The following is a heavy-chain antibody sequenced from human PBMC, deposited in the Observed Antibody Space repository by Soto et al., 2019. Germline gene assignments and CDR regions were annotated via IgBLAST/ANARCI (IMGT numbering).Heavy chain of an antibody. CDR3: ASTTVWKNAFEI. V-gene: IGHV3-53*01. D-gene: IGHD3-16*01. Sequence: EVQLVESGGELIQPGGSLRLSCAASGVTVNTNYMSWVRQSPGKGLEWVSLIESGGSIYYADSVKGRFTISRDNFKNTLSLQMNSLRVEDTAVYYCASTTVWKNAFEIWGQGTLVSVSS. J-gene: IGHJ3*02. CDR2: IESGGSI. CDR1: GVTVNTNY.